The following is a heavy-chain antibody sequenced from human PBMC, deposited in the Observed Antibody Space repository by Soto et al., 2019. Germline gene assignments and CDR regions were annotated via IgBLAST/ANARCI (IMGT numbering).Heavy chain of an antibody. J-gene: IGHJ6*02. CDR3: ARSGYSSHGMDV. Sequence: GESLKISCKGSGYTFTTSWIGWVRQMPGKGLEWMGITYPGDSDTRYSPSFQGQVTISADKSIGTAYLQWSSLEASDTAMYYCARSGYSSHGMDVWGQGTTVTVSS. CDR1: GYTFTTSW. D-gene: IGHD3-22*01. CDR2: TYPGDSDT. V-gene: IGHV5-51*01.